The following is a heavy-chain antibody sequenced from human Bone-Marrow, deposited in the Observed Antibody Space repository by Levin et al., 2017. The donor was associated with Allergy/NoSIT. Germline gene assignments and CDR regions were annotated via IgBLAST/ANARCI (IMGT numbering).Heavy chain of an antibody. CDR3: ATSGGEDY. J-gene: IGHJ4*02. V-gene: IGHV4-31*03. D-gene: IGHD2-8*02. CDR1: GGSITTGGYY. CDR2: IYYTGST. Sequence: LRLSCTVSGGSITTGGYYWSWIRQHPGKGLEWLGYIYYTGSTYYNPSLNSRIMMSVDTSKNQFSLELTSVTAADTAVYYCATSGGEDYWGQGILVTVSS.